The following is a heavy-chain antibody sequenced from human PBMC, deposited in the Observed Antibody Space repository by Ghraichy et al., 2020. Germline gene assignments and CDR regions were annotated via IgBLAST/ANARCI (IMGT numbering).Heavy chain of an antibody. Sequence: LSLTCAASRFTFSVYSMHWVRQAPVKGLEWVAVISHDGNSQYYADSVKGRFAISRDNSKNTVYLQLNSLRAEDTALYYCARDIKSSSWSYYYYAMDVWGQGTTVTVSS. CDR2: ISHDGNSQ. J-gene: IGHJ6*02. CDR1: RFTFSVYS. CDR3: ARDIKSSSWSYYYYAMDV. D-gene: IGHD6-13*01. V-gene: IGHV3-30*09.